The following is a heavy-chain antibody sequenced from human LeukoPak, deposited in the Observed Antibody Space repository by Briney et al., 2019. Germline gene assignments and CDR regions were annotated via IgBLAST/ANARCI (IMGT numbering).Heavy chain of an antibody. CDR1: GGSFSGYY. J-gene: IGHJ4*02. CDR3: ARSGWRLFDY. D-gene: IGHD6-19*01. V-gene: IGHV4-34*01. Sequence: SETLSLTCAVYGGSFSGYYWSWIRQPPGKGLEWIGEINHSGSTNYNPSLKSRVTISVDTSKNQLSLKLSSVTAADTAVYYCARSGWRLFDYWGQGTLVTVSS. CDR2: INHSGST.